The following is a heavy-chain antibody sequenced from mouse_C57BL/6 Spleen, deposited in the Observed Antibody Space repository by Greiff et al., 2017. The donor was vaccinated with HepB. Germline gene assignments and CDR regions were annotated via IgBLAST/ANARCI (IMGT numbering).Heavy chain of an antibody. J-gene: IGHJ4*01. Sequence: QVQLQQPGAELVKPGASVKLSCKASGYTFTSYWMHWVKQRPGQGLEWIGMIHPNSGSTNYNEKFKSKATLTVDKSSSTAYMQLSSLTSEDSAVYYCAREQLRRYAMDYWGQGTSVTVSS. D-gene: IGHD3-2*02. CDR1: GYTFTSYW. V-gene: IGHV1-64*01. CDR3: AREQLRRYAMDY. CDR2: IHPNSGST.